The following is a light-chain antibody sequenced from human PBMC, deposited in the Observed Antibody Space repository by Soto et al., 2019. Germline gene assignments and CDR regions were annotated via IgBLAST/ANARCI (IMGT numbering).Light chain of an antibody. CDR1: SSDVGGYKY. V-gene: IGLV2-8*01. Sequence: QSALTQPPSASGSPGQSVTISCTGTSSDVGGYKYVSWYQQHPGKAPKLMIFEVNKRPSGVPDRFSGSKSGNTASLTASGLQAEDEADYYCSSYAGINNIGVFGTGTKVTVL. CDR3: SSYAGINNIGV. CDR2: EVN. J-gene: IGLJ1*01.